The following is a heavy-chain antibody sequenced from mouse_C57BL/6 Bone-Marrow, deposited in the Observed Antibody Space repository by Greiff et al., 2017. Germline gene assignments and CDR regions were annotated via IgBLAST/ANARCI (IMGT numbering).Heavy chain of an antibody. V-gene: IGHV1-42*01. J-gene: IGHJ1*03. CDR3: ATNYYGSSLWYFDV. Sequence: EVQLQQSGPELVKPGASVKISCKASGYSFTGYYMNWVKQSPEKSLEWIGEINPSTGGTTYNQKFKAKATLTVDKSSSTAYMQLKSLTSEDSAVYYCATNYYGSSLWYFDVWGTGTTVTVSS. D-gene: IGHD1-1*01. CDR2: INPSTGGT. CDR1: GYSFTGYY.